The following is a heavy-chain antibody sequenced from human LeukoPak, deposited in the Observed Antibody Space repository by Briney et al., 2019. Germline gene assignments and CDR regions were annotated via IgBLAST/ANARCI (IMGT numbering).Heavy chain of an antibody. CDR2: ISSSSSTI. D-gene: IGHD6-19*01. CDR3: ARDRSGEQWLGIDY. Sequence: GGSLRLSCAASGFTFSSYSMNWVRQAPGKGLEWVSYISSSSSTIYYADSVKGRFTISRDNAKNSLYLQMISLGAEDTAVYYCARDRSGEQWLGIDYWGQGTLVTVSS. J-gene: IGHJ4*02. V-gene: IGHV3-48*01. CDR1: GFTFSSYS.